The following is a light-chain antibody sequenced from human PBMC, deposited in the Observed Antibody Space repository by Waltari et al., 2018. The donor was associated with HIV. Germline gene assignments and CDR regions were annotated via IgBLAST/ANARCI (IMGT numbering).Light chain of an antibody. CDR1: GSNIGATYD. J-gene: IGLJ2*01. CDR3: QSYDSRLSGSV. CDR2: GTS. Sequence: SVLTQPPSVSGAPGQRVTISCSESGSNIGATYDVHWYQHLPGTAPKLLIYGTSNRPSGVPDRFSGSKSGTSASLAITGLQPEDEGDYYCQSYDSRLSGSVFGGGTKLTVL. V-gene: IGLV1-40*01.